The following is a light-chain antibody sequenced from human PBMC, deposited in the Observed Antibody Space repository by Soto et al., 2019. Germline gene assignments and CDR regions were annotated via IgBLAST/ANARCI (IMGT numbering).Light chain of an antibody. V-gene: IGKV1-8*01. Sequence: AIRMTQSPSSLSASTGDRVTITCRASQGISSYLAWYQQKPGKAPKLLICAASTLQSGVPSRFSGSGSGTDFTLTISSLQSEDFATYYCQQYYSYPRTFGQWTKVDIK. J-gene: IGKJ1*01. CDR1: QGISSY. CDR2: AAS. CDR3: QQYYSYPRT.